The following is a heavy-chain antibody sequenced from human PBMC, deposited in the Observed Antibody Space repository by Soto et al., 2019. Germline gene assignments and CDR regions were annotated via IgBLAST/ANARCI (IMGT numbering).Heavy chain of an antibody. CDR1: GFTFSSYG. Sequence: PGGSLRLSCAASGFTFSSYGMHWVRQAPGKGLEWVAVIWYDGSNKYYADSVKGRFTISRDNSKNTLYLQMNSLRAEDTAVYYCARDVVYGPDWRIYGYFDYWCQGTLVTVSS. CDR2: IWYDGSNK. J-gene: IGHJ4*02. V-gene: IGHV3-33*01. D-gene: IGHD3-16*01. CDR3: ARDVVYGPDWRIYGYFDY.